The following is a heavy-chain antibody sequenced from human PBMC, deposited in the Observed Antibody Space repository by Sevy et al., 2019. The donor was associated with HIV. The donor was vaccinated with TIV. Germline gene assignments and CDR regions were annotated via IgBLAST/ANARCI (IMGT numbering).Heavy chain of an antibody. CDR3: AKDHYYDILTGDATDAFDI. Sequence: GGSLRLSCAVSGFTFNSYDMHWVRQAPGKGLEYVALISYDGGCKYYDDSVRGRFTISRDNSENTLYLQMNTLRAEDTAVYYCAKDHYYDILTGDATDAFDIWGLGTMVTVSS. J-gene: IGHJ3*02. CDR1: GFTFNSYD. D-gene: IGHD3-9*01. V-gene: IGHV3-30*18. CDR2: ISYDGGCK.